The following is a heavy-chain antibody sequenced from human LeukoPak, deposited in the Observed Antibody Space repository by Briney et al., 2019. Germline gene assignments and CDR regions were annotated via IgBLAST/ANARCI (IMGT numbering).Heavy chain of an antibody. D-gene: IGHD4-11*01. V-gene: IGHV3-7*01. Sequence: GGSLRLSCAASGFTFSSYWMSWVRQAPGKGLEWVANINQHGSEKYYVDSGKGRFTISRDNAENALYLQMNSLRVEDTAIYYCARAHPGDYSDFQFDYWGQGTLVTVSS. CDR3: ARAHPGDYSDFQFDY. CDR1: GFTFSSYW. J-gene: IGHJ4*02. CDR2: INQHGSEK.